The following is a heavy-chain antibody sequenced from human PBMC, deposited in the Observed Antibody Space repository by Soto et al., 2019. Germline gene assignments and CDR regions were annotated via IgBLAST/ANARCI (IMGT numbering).Heavy chain of an antibody. V-gene: IGHV1-2*02. CDR2: INPDSGGT. D-gene: IGHD3-22*01. Sequence: ASVKVACTASGYPFTDYYIHWVRLAPGQALEWMGWINPDSGGTDYAQKFQGRVTMTEDTSTDTAYMELSSLRSEDTAVYYCATDFYYDSSGPGYFDYWGQGTLVTVSS. CDR3: ATDFYYDSSGPGYFDY. CDR1: GYPFTDYY. J-gene: IGHJ4*02.